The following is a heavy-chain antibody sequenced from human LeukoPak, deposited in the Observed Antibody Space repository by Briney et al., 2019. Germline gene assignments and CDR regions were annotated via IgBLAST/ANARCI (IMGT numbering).Heavy chain of an antibody. V-gene: IGHV4-59*08. CDR3: ARRVTGRGTFYFDY. Sequence: SETLSLTCTVSGDSISGNYWTWIRQPPGKGLEWIGYIYYSGSTNYNPALKSRVTFSLDTSRNQFSLKLNSVTAADTAVYYCARRVTGRGTFYFDYWGQGSLVTVSS. J-gene: IGHJ4*02. CDR2: IYYSGST. CDR1: GDSISGNY. D-gene: IGHD3-16*01.